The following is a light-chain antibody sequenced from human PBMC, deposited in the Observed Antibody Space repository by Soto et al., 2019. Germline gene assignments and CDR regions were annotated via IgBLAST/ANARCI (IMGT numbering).Light chain of an antibody. CDR3: LSFDSSLSVV. CDR2: GNT. CDR1: SSNIGAGYD. Sequence: QSVLTQRPSVSGAPGQRVTISCTGSSSNIGAGYDVHWYQQLPGRAPKLLNYGNTNRPSGVPDRFSGSKSGTSASLAITGLQAEDEADYYCLSFDSSLSVVFGGGTKLTVL. J-gene: IGLJ2*01. V-gene: IGLV1-40*01.